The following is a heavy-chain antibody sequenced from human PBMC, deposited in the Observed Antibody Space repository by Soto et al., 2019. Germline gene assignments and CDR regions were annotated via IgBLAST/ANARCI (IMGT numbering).Heavy chain of an antibody. CDR3: AREPLVDVAADRPVFLSEFDF. CDR1: GFTVSSNS. V-gene: IGHV3-53*01. J-gene: IGHJ5*01. Sequence: LRLSCAVSGFTVSSNSITWVRQAPGQGLEWVSVLHSDVSTYYVDSVKGRFVISRDNSKNTVYLQMNSLTAADTAVYYCAREPLVDVAADRPVFLSEFDFWGQGTRVTVSS. D-gene: IGHD6-13*01. CDR2: LHSDVST.